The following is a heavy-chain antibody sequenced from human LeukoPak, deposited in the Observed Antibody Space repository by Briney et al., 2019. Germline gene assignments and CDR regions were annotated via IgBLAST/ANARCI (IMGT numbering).Heavy chain of an antibody. CDR3: ARPPKRDSSGHTYYFDY. CDR1: GFTFSSYG. Sequence: GGSLRLSCAASGFTFSSYGMHWVRQAPGKGLEWVAVIWYDGSNKYCADSVKGRFTISRDNSKNTLYLQMNSLRAEDTAVHYCARPPKRDSSGHTYYFDYWGQGTLVTVSS. V-gene: IGHV3-33*01. D-gene: IGHD6-19*01. CDR2: IWYDGSNK. J-gene: IGHJ4*02.